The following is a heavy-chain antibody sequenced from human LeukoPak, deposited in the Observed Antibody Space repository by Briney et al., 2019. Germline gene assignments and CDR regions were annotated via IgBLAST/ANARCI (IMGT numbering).Heavy chain of an antibody. V-gene: IGHV1-2*02. CDR3: ARASYYYDSSGYDY. Sequence: ASVKVSCKASGYTFTGYYMHWVRQAPGQGLEWMGWINPKSGGTNYAQKFQGRVTMTRDTSISTAYMELSRLRSEDTAVYYRARASYYYDSSGYDYWGQGTLVTVSS. CDR1: GYTFTGYY. J-gene: IGHJ4*02. CDR2: INPKSGGT. D-gene: IGHD3-22*01.